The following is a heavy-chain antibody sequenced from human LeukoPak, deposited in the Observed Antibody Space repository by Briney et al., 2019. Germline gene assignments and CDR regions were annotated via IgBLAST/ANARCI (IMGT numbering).Heavy chain of an antibody. J-gene: IGHJ6*03. V-gene: IGHV4-59*01. CDR1: VDSISSYY. CDR3: ARDFLVDDFWDPPHYMDV. D-gene: IGHD3-3*01. Sequence: PSETLSLTCTLSVDSISSYYWSWLPHPPGKGLGWIGHIYYSGSTNYNPSLKSRVTISVDTSKNQFSLKLSSVTAADTAVYYCARDFLVDDFWDPPHYMDVWGKGTTVTVSS. CDR2: IYYSGST.